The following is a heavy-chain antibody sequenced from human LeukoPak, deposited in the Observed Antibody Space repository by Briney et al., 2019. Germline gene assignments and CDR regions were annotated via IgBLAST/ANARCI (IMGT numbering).Heavy chain of an antibody. D-gene: IGHD3-10*01. CDR2: IYYSGTP. Sequence: SETLSLTCTVSGGSISTSDYYWGWIRQPPGEGLEWIASIYYSGTPYYNPSLTSRVTISIDTSKNQFSLQLSSVTAADTAVYYCARLSNYYGSGSWGQGTLVTVSS. CDR3: ARLSNYYGSGS. V-gene: IGHV4-39*01. CDR1: GGSISTSDYY. J-gene: IGHJ4*02.